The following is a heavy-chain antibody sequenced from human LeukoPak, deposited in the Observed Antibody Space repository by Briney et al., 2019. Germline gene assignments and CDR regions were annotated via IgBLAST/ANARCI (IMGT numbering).Heavy chain of an antibody. CDR2: ISAIGDT. CDR1: GSFISSYY. D-gene: IGHD3-3*01. Sequence: SETLSLTCAVSGSFISSYYWTWIRQSPERGLEWIGYISAIGDTNYNPSLKSRVTMSVDTSKGQFSLRLTSVTAAGTAVYYCARHSNFWDIDHWSPGTLVTVSS. CDR3: ARHSNFWDIDH. V-gene: IGHV4-4*09. J-gene: IGHJ4*02.